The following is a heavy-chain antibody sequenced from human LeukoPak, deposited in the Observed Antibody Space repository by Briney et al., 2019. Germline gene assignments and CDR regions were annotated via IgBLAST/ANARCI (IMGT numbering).Heavy chain of an antibody. V-gene: IGHV3-33*01. CDR1: GFIFSNYG. CDR2: IWNDGSET. CDR3: ARDMGRAWYGPPDY. Sequence: PGGSLRLSCAAPGFIFSNYGMHWVRQAPGKRPEWVAVIWNDGSETFHADSVKGRFRIARDNSKNALYLQMNSLRAEDTAVYFCARDMGRAWYGPPDYWGQGTLVTVSS. D-gene: IGHD6-13*01. J-gene: IGHJ4*02.